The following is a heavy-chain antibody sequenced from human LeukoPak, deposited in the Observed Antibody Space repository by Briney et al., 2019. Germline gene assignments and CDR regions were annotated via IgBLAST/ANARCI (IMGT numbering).Heavy chain of an antibody. Sequence: ASVRVSCKASGYTFTTYDINWVRQATGQGLEWMGWINPHSGKTGYAQKFQGRVTMTTDTSASTAYMELSSLRSEDTAVYYCASLSSHYGDYKVDPWGQGTLVTVSS. J-gene: IGHJ5*02. CDR2: INPHSGKT. CDR1: GYTFTTYD. CDR3: ASLSSHYGDYKVDP. D-gene: IGHD4-17*01. V-gene: IGHV1-8*01.